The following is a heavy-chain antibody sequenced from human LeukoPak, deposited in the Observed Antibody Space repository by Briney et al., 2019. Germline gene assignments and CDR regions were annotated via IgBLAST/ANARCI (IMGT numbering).Heavy chain of an antibody. Sequence: GGSLRLSCAASGFTFSSYSMNWVRQAPGKGLEWVSYISSGSGSSIYYADSVKGRFSISRDNAKNSLYLQMNSLRAEDTAVYYCARHFGVVTKGVYYYYYGMDVWGQGTTVTVSS. CDR2: ISSGSGSSI. V-gene: IGHV3-48*01. CDR3: ARHFGVVTKGVYYYYYGMDV. CDR1: GFTFSSYS. D-gene: IGHD3-3*01. J-gene: IGHJ6*02.